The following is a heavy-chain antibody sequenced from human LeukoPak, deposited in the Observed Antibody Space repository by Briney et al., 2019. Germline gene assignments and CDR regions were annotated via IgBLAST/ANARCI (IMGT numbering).Heavy chain of an antibody. Sequence: NASETLSLTCSVSGGSISSGSYYWSWIRQPAGKGLEWIGRIYTSGSTNYNPSLKSRVTISVDTSKNQFSLKLSSVTAADTAVYYCARDRSGSYDWYFDLWGRGTLVTVSS. CDR3: ARDRSGSYDWYFDL. V-gene: IGHV4-61*02. CDR1: GGSISSGSYY. D-gene: IGHD1-26*01. CDR2: IYTSGST. J-gene: IGHJ2*01.